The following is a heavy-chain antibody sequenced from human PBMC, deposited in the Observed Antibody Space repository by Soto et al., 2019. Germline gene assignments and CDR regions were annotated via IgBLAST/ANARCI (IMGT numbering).Heavy chain of an antibody. CDR1: GFTFTTYA. CDR2: ISGSDTST. Sequence: GGSLRLSCAASGFTFTTYAMIWVRQAPGKGLEWLSTISGSDTSTYYADSVKGRFTISRDNSKNTLYLQMNSVRADDTALYYCARVLSSMTLAMDVWGQGTTVTVSS. D-gene: IGHD2-2*01. V-gene: IGHV3-23*01. J-gene: IGHJ6*02. CDR3: ARVLSSMTLAMDV.